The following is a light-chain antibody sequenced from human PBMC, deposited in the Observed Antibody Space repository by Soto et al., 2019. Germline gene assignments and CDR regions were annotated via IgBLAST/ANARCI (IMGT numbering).Light chain of an antibody. V-gene: IGKV3-20*01. Sequence: EIVLTQSPGTLSLSPGERATLSCRASQSVSSSYLAWYQQKPGQAPRLLIYGASSRATGIPDRFSGSGSGTDFTLTISRLEPEDFSVYYCHQYGTAPLTFGPGTRLEIK. CDR2: GAS. CDR3: HQYGTAPLT. CDR1: QSVSSSY. J-gene: IGKJ5*01.